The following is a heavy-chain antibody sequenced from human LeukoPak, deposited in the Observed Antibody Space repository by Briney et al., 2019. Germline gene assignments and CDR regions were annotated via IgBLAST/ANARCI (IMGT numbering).Heavy chain of an antibody. D-gene: IGHD2-2*01. J-gene: IGHJ5*02. CDR3: AKDSRLSSTNWFDP. CDR2: ISGSGGST. Sequence: GGSLRLSCAAXXFTFSSYAMSWVRQAPGXXXXXVSAISGSGGSTYYADSVKGRFTISRDNSKNTLYLQMNSLRAEDTAVYYCAKDSRLSSTNWFDPWGQGTLVTVSS. V-gene: IGHV3-23*01. CDR1: XFTFSSYA.